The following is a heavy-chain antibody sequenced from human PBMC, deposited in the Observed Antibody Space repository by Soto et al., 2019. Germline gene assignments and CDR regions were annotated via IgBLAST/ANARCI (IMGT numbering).Heavy chain of an antibody. CDR2: MFYSGLT. CDR1: GYSVSSSDYY. Sequence: SETLSLTCSVSGYSVSSSDYYWAWIRQPPGKGLEWIGSMFYSGLTYYNPSLKSRVTLSVDTSKNQFSVRLNSVTAADTAVYYCAPLTVSLSGPYGIHVWGRGTTVTVSS. V-gene: IGHV4-39*01. CDR3: APLTVSLSGPYGIHV. D-gene: IGHD2-15*01. J-gene: IGHJ6*02.